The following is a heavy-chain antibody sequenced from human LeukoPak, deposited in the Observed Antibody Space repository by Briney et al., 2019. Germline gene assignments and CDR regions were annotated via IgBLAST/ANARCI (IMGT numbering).Heavy chain of an antibody. V-gene: IGHV5-51*01. CDR2: IYPGDSDT. CDR1: GYSFTDYW. J-gene: IGHJ6*03. Sequence: GESLKISCKGSGYSFTDYWIGWVRQMPGKGLEWMGIIYPGDSDTKYSPSFQGQVTISADKSTRTAYLQWSSLKASDTAMYYCARAQSFDFWSGYFTNPQNYYHYMDVWGKGTTVTVSS. D-gene: IGHD3-3*01. CDR3: ARAQSFDFWSGYFTNPQNYYHYMDV.